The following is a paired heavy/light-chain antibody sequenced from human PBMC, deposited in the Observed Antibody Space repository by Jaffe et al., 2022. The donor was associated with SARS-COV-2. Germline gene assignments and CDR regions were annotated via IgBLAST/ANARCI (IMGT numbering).Light chain of an antibody. CDR2: AAS. CDR3: LQDFSYPRT. CDR1: QGIRSD. V-gene: IGKV1-6*01. J-gene: IGKJ1*01. Sequence: AIQMTQSPSSLSASVGDRVTITCRASQGIRSDLAWYQQRPGKAPKLLIYAASNLHGGVPSRFSGSGSGADFTLTISSLQPEDFATYYCLQDFSYPRTFGQGTKVEIK.
Heavy chain of an antibody. J-gene: IGHJ3*02. Sequence: EVQLVESGGGLVQPGGSLRLSCAASGLTFSNYWMTWVRQAPGKGLEWVANIRQAGNEKHYADSVKGRFTISRDNTENSLSLQMNSLRAEDTAMYYCARDFSPDDRTGYYDALDIWGRGTMVTVSS. D-gene: IGHD3-22*01. V-gene: IGHV3-7*01. CDR1: GLTFSNYW. CDR2: IRQAGNEK. CDR3: ARDFSPDDRTGYYDALDI.